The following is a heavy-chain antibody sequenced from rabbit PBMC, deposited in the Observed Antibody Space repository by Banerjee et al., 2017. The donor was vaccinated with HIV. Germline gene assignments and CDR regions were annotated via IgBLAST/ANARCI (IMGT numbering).Heavy chain of an antibody. D-gene: IGHD3-1*01. V-gene: IGHV1S45*01. Sequence: QEQLEESGGDLVKPEGSLTLTCTASGFSFSSSYYMCWVRQAPGKGLEWIGCIYAGSGSSYYASWAKGRFTISKTSSTTVTLQMTSLTAADTATYFCARDSLYGGYFNLWGPGTLVTVS. CDR3: ARDSLYGGYFNL. CDR2: IYAGSGSS. J-gene: IGHJ4*01. CDR1: GFSFSSSYY.